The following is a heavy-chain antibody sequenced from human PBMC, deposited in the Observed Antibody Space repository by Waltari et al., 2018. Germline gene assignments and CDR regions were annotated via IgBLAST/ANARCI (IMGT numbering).Heavy chain of an antibody. CDR3: ARPYSGNYHFSLRFDV. CDR1: GDSINNNY. D-gene: IGHD1-26*01. Sequence: QVQLQESGPGLVKPSETLSLTCAVSGDSINNNYWNWIRQSPGKGLEWIGYIYGGSGSTSHNPSLKSRVTISIDTSKNQFSLKLGSVTAADTAVYYCARPYSGNYHFSLRFDVWGPGVLVTVSS. CDR2: IYGGSGST. J-gene: IGHJ5*02. V-gene: IGHV4-59*12.